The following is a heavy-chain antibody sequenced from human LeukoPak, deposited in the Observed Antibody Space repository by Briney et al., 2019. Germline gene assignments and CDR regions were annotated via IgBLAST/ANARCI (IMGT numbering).Heavy chain of an antibody. CDR1: GFTFSDHY. CDR3: ARGRGAWN. J-gene: IGHJ4*02. Sequence: GGSLRLSCAASGFTFSDHYMSWIRQAPGKGLEWVSYISTTSSFTNFADSVRGRVTISRDNAKNSLYLQMNGLRAEDTAVYYCARGRGAWNWGQGTLVTVSS. V-gene: IGHV3-11*05. CDR2: ISTTSSFT. D-gene: IGHD3-10*01.